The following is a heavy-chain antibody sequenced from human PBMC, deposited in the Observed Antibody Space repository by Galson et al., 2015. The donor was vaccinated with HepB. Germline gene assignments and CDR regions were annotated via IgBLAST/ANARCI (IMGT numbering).Heavy chain of an antibody. J-gene: IGHJ3*02. CDR2: TRNKANNYTT. Sequence: SLRLSCAASGFKFSDHYMDWVRQAPGKGLEWVGRTRNKANNYTTKYAASVKGRFTISRDDSKNSLYLQMNSLKTGDTAVYYCARVIGNGATPDGFDIWGQGTMVTVAS. CDR3: ARVIGNGATPDGFDI. D-gene: IGHD2/OR15-2a*01. V-gene: IGHV3-72*01. CDR1: GFKFSDHY.